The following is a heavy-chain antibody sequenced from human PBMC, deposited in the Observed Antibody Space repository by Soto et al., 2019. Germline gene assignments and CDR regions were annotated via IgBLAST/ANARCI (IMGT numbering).Heavy chain of an antibody. V-gene: IGHV1-69*01. D-gene: IGHD3-10*01. CDR3: ARARLFGELFKGGRWLDP. J-gene: IGHJ5*02. CDR2: IIPIFGTA. CDR1: GGTFSSYA. Sequence: QVQLVQSGAEVKKPGSSVKVSCKASGGTFSSYAISWVRQAPGQGLEWMGGIIPIFGTANYAQKFQGRITITADQTTSTGYMELSSLRSEDTAVYYCARARLFGELFKGGRWLDPWGQGTLVTVSS.